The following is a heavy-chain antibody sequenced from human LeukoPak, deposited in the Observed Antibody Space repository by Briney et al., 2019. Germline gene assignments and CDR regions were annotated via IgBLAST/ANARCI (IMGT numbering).Heavy chain of an antibody. D-gene: IGHD2/OR15-2a*01. CDR1: GFTFSSYA. V-gene: IGHV3-30*04. Sequence: PGGSLRLSCAASGFTFSSYAMHWVRQAPGKGLEWVAVISYDGSNKYYADSVKGRFTISRDNSKNTLYLQMNSLRAEDTAVYYCARDPPFTFMTAFDIWGQGTMLTVSS. CDR3: ARDPPFTFMTAFDI. CDR2: ISYDGSNK. J-gene: IGHJ3*02.